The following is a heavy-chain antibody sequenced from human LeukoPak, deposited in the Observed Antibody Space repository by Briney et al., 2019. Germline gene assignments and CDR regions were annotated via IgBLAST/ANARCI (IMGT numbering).Heavy chain of an antibody. D-gene: IGHD3-10*01. Sequence: KTSETLSLTCTVSGGSITSSSYYWGWIRQPPGKGLEWIGSIYYSGSTYYNPSLKSRVTISVDTSKNQFSLKLSSVTAADTAVYYCARVWFGESTLDYWGQGTLVTVSS. CDR3: ARVWFGESTLDY. J-gene: IGHJ4*02. V-gene: IGHV4-39*07. CDR1: GGSITSSSYY. CDR2: IYYSGST.